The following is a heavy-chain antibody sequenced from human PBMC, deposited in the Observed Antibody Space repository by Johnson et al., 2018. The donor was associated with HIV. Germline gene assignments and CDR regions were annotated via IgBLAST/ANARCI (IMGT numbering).Heavy chain of an antibody. CDR1: GFTFSDYF. CDR2: ISFDENNK. Sequence: QVQLVESGGGVVQPGRSLRLSCAASGFTFSDYFMHWVRQAPGKGLEWVSIISFDENNKNYADSVKGRFTISRDNSKNTLWLQMNSLRAEDTAVYYCARTSFSFGWYRVGEAFDIGGQGTMVIVSS. J-gene: IGHJ3*02. V-gene: IGHV3-30-3*01. D-gene: IGHD6-19*01. CDR3: ARTSFSFGWYRVGEAFDI.